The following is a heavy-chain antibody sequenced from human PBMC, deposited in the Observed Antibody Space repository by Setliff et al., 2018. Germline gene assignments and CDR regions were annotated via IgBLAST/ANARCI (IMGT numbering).Heavy chain of an antibody. Sequence: SETLSLTCTVSGDSISSGSYYWTWVRQPAGKGLEWIGHFHTGGSTNYNRSLRSRVSISVDTSKNQFSLKLNSVTAADTATYYCARAGPTVTFFRVLVISWWDPWGQGSLVTVSS. CDR1: GDSISSGSYY. V-gene: IGHV4-61*09. CDR2: FHTGGST. J-gene: IGHJ5*02. D-gene: IGHD3-3*01. CDR3: ARAGPTVTFFRVLVISWWDP.